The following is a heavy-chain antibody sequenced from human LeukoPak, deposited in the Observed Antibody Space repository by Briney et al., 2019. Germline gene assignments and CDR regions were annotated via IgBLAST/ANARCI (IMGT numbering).Heavy chain of an antibody. D-gene: IGHD6-19*01. CDR3: AVGFSRIAVAGTLDY. Sequence: PGGSLRLSCAASGFTFSSYGMSWVRQAPGKGLEWVSAISAGGSSTYYADSVKGRFTISRDNSKNTLYLQMNSLRAEDTAVYYCAVGFSRIAVAGTLDYWGQGTLVTVSS. CDR2: ISAGGSST. J-gene: IGHJ4*02. CDR1: GFTFSSYG. V-gene: IGHV3-23*01.